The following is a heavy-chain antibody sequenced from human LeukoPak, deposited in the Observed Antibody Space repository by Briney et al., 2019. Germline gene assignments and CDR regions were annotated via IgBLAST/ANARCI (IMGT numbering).Heavy chain of an antibody. CDR3: ARQTGSGLFILP. V-gene: IGHV4-4*07. CDR2: IYATGTT. CDR1: DTSIYTYY. J-gene: IGHJ4*02. D-gene: IGHD3/OR15-3a*01. Sequence: SETLSLTCTVSDTSIYTYYWSWIRQPAGKGLEWIGHIYATGTTNYNPSLNSRVTISVDTSKNQFSLKLSSVTAADTAVYYCARQTGSGLFILPGGQGTLVTVSS.